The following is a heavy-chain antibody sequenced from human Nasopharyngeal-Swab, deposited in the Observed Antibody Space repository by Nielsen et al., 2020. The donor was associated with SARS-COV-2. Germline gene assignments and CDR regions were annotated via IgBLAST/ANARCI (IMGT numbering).Heavy chain of an antibody. J-gene: IGHJ4*02. V-gene: IGHV1-69*13. Sequence: SVKVSCKASGGTFSSYAISWVRQAPGQGLEWMGGIIPIFGTANYAQKFQGRVTITADESTSTAYMELSSLRSEDTAVYYCARESKGSYYDSSSGDWGQGTLVTVSS. CDR1: GGTFSSYA. D-gene: IGHD3-22*01. CDR2: IIPIFGTA. CDR3: ARESKGSYYDSSSGD.